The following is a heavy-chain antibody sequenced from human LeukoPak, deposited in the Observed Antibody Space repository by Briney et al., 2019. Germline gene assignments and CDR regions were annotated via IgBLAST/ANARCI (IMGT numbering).Heavy chain of an antibody. Sequence: SETLSLTCAVYGGSFSGYYWSWIRQPPGKGLEWIGYIYHSGSTYYNPSPKSRVTISVDRSKNQFSLKLSSVTAADTAVYYCARYCGGDCYPSNWFDPWGQGTLVTVSS. CDR2: IYHSGST. CDR1: GGSFSGYY. J-gene: IGHJ5*02. CDR3: ARYCGGDCYPSNWFDP. D-gene: IGHD2-21*02. V-gene: IGHV4-34*01.